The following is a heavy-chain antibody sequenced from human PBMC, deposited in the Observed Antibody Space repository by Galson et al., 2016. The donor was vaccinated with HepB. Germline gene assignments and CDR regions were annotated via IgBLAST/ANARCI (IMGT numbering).Heavy chain of an antibody. D-gene: IGHD5-24*01. Sequence: SLRLSCAAFGFTFSSYWMHWVRQAPGKGLVWVSRINSDGSSTSYADSVKGRFTISRDNAKNTLYLQMNSLRAEDTAVYYCARRMATITSFDYWGQGTLVTVSS. CDR2: INSDGSST. V-gene: IGHV3-74*01. CDR1: GFTFSSYW. CDR3: ARRMATITSFDY. J-gene: IGHJ4*02.